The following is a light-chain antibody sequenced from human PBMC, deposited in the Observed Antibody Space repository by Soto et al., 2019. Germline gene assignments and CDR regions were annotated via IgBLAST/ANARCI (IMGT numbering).Light chain of an antibody. J-gene: IGLJ2*01. V-gene: IGLV3-1*01. CDR1: KLGDKY. CDR2: QDS. Sequence: SSELTPPPSVSVSPGQTASITCSGDKLGDKYACWYQQKPGQSPVLVIYQDSKRPSGIPERFSGSNSGNTATLPISGTQAMDEAAYYCQAWDSSFVVFGGGTKLTVL. CDR3: QAWDSSFVV.